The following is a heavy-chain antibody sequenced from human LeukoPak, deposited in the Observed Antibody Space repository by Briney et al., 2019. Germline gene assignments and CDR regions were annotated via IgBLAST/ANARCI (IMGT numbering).Heavy chain of an antibody. V-gene: IGHV3-64*05. D-gene: IGHD6-19*01. CDR3: AKALTSGWYLDAFNI. CDR2: INTNGANT. Sequence: PGGSLRLSCSASGFTFKSYAMHWVRQAPGKGLEYVSSINTNGANTYYADSVKGRFTISRDNSRNTVYVQMNSLTPEDTAVYYCAKALTSGWYLDAFNIWGQGTMVTVSS. J-gene: IGHJ3*02. CDR1: GFTFKSYA.